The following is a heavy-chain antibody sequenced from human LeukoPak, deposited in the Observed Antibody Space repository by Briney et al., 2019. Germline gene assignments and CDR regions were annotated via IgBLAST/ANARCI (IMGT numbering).Heavy chain of an antibody. V-gene: IGHV3-21*01. D-gene: IGHD5-12*01. CDR1: GFTFSSYS. CDR3: ARDLDGYNSGDLGGPFDY. CDR2: ISSSSSYI. Sequence: TPGGSLRLSCAASGFTFSSYSMNWVRQAPGKGLEWVSSISSSSSYIYYADSVKGRFTISRDNAKNSLYLQMNSLRAEDTAVYYCARDLDGYNSGDLGGPFDYWGQGTLVTVSS. J-gene: IGHJ4*02.